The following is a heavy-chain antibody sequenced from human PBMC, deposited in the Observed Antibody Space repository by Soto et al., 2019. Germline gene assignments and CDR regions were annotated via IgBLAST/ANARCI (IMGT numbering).Heavy chain of an antibody. CDR2: IYYSGST. Sequence: SETLSLTCNVSGGSISRYYWSWIRQPPGKGLEWIGYIYYSGSTNYNPSLKSRVTILVDTSKNQFSLKLRSVTAADTAVYYCARHGNTNYGWFDPWGQGTLVTVSS. CDR3: ARHGNTNYGWFDP. D-gene: IGHD4-4*01. J-gene: IGHJ5*02. CDR1: GGSISRYY. V-gene: IGHV4-59*08.